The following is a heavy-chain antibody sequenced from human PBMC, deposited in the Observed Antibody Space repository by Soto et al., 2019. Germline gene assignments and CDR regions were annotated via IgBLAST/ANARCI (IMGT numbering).Heavy chain of an antibody. CDR2: IYSGGST. D-gene: IGHD6-13*01. CDR3: ARGKPFDIAADGTGALDI. V-gene: IGHV3-66*01. CDR1: GFTVSSNY. Sequence: EVQLVESGGGLVQPGGYLRLSCAASGFTVSSNYMSWVSHDPGKGLEWDSVIYSGGSTYYADSVKCRFTISRDNSKNTLYLKMNILIAEDTAVYYCARGKPFDIAADGTGALDIWGQGTMVTVS. J-gene: IGHJ3*02.